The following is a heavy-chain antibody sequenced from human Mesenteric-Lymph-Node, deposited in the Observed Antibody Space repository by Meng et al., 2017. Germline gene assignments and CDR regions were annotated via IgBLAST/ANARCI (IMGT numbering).Heavy chain of an antibody. Sequence: QVQLVQSGAEVMKTGAVVKVACKSSGYTITGYYMHWLRQAPGQGLEWMGRINPNSGGTNYAQKFQGRVTMTRDTSISTAYMELSRLRSDDTAVYYCAREGYNYENDYWGQGTLVTVSS. CDR1: GYTITGYY. CDR2: INPNSGGT. D-gene: IGHD5-24*01. J-gene: IGHJ4*02. CDR3: AREGYNYENDY. V-gene: IGHV1-2*06.